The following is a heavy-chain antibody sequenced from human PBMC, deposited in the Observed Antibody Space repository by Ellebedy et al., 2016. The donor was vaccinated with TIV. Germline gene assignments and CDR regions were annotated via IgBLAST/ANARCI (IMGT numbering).Heavy chain of an antibody. CDR2: IKQDGSQK. Sequence: GGSLRLXCAASGFTFSDHWMSWVRQVPGKGLEWVANIKQDGSQKYYVDSVKGRFTISRDNAKNSLYLQMTSLRTEDTAVYYCASGGCSSTSCYNGKDVDYWGQGTLVTVSS. CDR3: ASGGCSSTSCYNGKDVDY. D-gene: IGHD2-2*02. CDR1: GFTFSDHW. V-gene: IGHV3-7*01. J-gene: IGHJ4*02.